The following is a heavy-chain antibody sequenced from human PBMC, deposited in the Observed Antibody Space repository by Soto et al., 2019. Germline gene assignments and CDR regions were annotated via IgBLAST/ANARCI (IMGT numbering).Heavy chain of an antibody. CDR1: GYTFTGYY. D-gene: IGHD3-10*01. Sequence: QIQLVQSGAEVKKPGASVKVSCRASGYTFTGYYLHWVRQAPGQGLEWMGWVNPISGDTNYAQKFQDRVSMTRDRSINTVHMELSRLRSDDTAVYYCAREEGFRITMDRGRWFDPWGQGTLVTGSS. CDR3: AREEGFRITMDRGRWFDP. J-gene: IGHJ5*02. V-gene: IGHV1-2*02. CDR2: VNPISGDT.